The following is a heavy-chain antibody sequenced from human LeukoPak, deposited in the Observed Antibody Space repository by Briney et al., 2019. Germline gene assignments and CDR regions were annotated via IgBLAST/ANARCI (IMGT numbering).Heavy chain of an antibody. CDR2: MNPNSGNT. V-gene: IGHV1-8*02. CDR1: GYTFTGYY. Sequence: ASVKVSCKASGYTFTGYYMHWVRQAPGQGLEWMGWMNPNSGNTGYAQKFQGRVTMTRNTSISTAYMELSSLRSEDTAVYYCARGTSRTPYYYYYMDVWGKGTTVTVSS. J-gene: IGHJ6*03. CDR3: ARGTSRTPYYYYYMDV.